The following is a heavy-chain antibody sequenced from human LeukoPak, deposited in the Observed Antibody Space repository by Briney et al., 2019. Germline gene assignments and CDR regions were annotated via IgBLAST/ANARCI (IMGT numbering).Heavy chain of an antibody. CDR3: ARGLRFLEDRGRP. CDR2: ISSSGTTI. CDR1: GFTLSFYS. Sequence: GGSLRLSCVASGFTLSFYSMNWVRQAPGKGLEWVSYISSSGTTIYYADSVKGRFTISRDNAKNSLYLQMNSLRAEDTTVYYCARGLRFLEDRGRPWGQGTLVTVSS. D-gene: IGHD3-3*01. V-gene: IGHV3-48*01. J-gene: IGHJ5*02.